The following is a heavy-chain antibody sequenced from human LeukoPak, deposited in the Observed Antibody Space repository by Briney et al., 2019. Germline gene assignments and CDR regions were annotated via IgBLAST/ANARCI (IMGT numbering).Heavy chain of an antibody. CDR3: AEGPEGTDPHVNFDY. CDR2: IYSGGGT. Sequence: GGSLRLSCAASGFTVSSNYMSWVRQAPGKGLEWVSVIYSGGGTYYANSVKSRFTISRDNSKNTLYLQMNSLRAEDTAVYYCAEGPEGTDPHVNFDYWGQGTLVTVSS. D-gene: IGHD1-14*01. J-gene: IGHJ4*02. CDR1: GFTVSSNY. V-gene: IGHV3-66*01.